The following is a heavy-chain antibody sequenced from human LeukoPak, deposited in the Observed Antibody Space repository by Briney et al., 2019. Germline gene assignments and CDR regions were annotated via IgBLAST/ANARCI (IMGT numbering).Heavy chain of an antibody. Sequence: PSETLSLTCTVSGDSIRSNNYYWGWIRQPPGKGLEWIVSIYDTGSTFYNPSLKSRVIISVDTSKNQFSLKLSSVTAADTAVYYCARGPNYVWGSYRYFDYWGQGTLVPVSS. CDR2: IYDTGST. J-gene: IGHJ4*02. V-gene: IGHV4-39*02. D-gene: IGHD3-16*02. CDR3: ARGPNYVWGSYRYFDY. CDR1: GDSIRSNNYY.